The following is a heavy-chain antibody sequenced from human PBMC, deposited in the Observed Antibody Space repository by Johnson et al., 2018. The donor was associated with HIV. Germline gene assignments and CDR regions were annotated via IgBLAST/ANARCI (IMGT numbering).Heavy chain of an antibody. CDR1: GFSFSDYY. CDR2: MSSSGSTI. CDR3: ARGGLEMATITDAFDI. Sequence: QVQLVESGGGLVKPGGSLRLSCEASGFSFSDYYMSWIRQAPGKGLEWISYMSSSGSTIYHAESVKGRFTISRDNSKNTLYLQMGSLRAEDMAVYYCARGGLEMATITDAFDIWGQGTMVTVSS. D-gene: IGHD5-24*01. J-gene: IGHJ3*02. V-gene: IGHV3-11*04.